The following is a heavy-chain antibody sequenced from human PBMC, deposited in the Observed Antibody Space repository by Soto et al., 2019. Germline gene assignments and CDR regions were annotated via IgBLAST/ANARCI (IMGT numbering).Heavy chain of an antibody. CDR2: INHSGST. V-gene: IGHV4-34*01. J-gene: IGHJ6*03. CDR1: GGSFSGYY. Sequence: SETLSLTCAVYGGSFSGYYWSWIRQPPGKGLEWIGEINHSGSTNYNPSHKSRVTISVDTSKNQFSLKLSSVTAADTAVYYCAREYPGRNPNVLRFLEWLPKSYMDVWGKGTTVTVSS. D-gene: IGHD3-3*01. CDR3: AREYPGRNPNVLRFLEWLPKSYMDV.